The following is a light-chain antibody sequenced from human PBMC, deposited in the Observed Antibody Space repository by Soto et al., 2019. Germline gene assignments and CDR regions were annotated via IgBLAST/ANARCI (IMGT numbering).Light chain of an antibody. CDR1: QTISTW. J-gene: IGKJ1*01. V-gene: IGKV1-5*01. CDR2: DAS. Sequence: DIHLTHSPPTVSSSLVDRVTITCRAIQTISTWMACYQQKPGKAPKLLVYDASTLQSGVASRFSGSGSGTEFTLIISGLQPDDSATYYCQQYTNTNNPWMFGQGTKVDI. CDR3: QQYTNTNNPWM.